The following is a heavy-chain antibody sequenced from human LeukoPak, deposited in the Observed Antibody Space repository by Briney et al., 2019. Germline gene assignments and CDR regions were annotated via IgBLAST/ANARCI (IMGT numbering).Heavy chain of an antibody. V-gene: IGHV1-69*04. J-gene: IGHJ6*02. CDR1: GGTFRSYG. CDR2: VIPVFGIT. Sequence: ASVKVSCKASGGTFRSYGINWVRQAPGQGLEWIGRVIPVFGITHYAQRFQGRVTITADKDTSTVDMELTSLGFEDTAVYYCSRAAGGLVGAMESEYHQYAMDVWGQGTTVTVSS. D-gene: IGHD1-26*01. CDR3: SRAAGGLVGAMESEYHQYAMDV.